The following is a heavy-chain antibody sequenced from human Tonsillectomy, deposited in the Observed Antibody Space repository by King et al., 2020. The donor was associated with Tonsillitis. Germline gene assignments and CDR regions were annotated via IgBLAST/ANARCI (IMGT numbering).Heavy chain of an antibody. CDR2: IYASGSA. CDR1: GDSVTSYY. D-gene: IGHD6-19*01. Sequence: VQLQESGPGLVKPSETLSLTCSVSGDSVTSYYWNWIRQPAGKRLEWSGRIYASGSANYNPSLTSRVSMSIDTSKNQFSLRLSSVTAADTAVYYCARCPMQYSFDYWGQGALVTVSS. CDR3: ARCPMQYSFDY. V-gene: IGHV4-4*07. J-gene: IGHJ4*02.